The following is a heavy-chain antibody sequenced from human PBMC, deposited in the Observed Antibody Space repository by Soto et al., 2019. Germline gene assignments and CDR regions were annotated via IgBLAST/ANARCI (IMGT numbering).Heavy chain of an antibody. J-gene: IGHJ4*02. V-gene: IGHV3-7*03. Sequence: EVQLVESGGGLVQPGGSLRLSCEASGFTFSNYWMTWVRQAPGKGLEHMANIKQDGSEKYYVDSVKGRFTISRDNAKDSLYLQMNSLRAEDTSVYYCARWGAAGFEDWGQGTLVTVSS. CDR3: ARWGAAGFED. CDR2: IKQDGSEK. CDR1: GFTFSNYW. D-gene: IGHD6-13*01.